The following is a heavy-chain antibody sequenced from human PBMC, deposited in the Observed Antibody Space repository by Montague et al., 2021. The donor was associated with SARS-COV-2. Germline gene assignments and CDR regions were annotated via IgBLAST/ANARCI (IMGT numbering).Heavy chain of an antibody. Sequence: SETLSFTCTVSGGSVSSYYWSWIRQSPGKGLQWLGYIYYSGSTDYNPSLKSRVTMSVDTSKNQLSLRLNSVTTADTAVYFCARAGGFYDYWSGYSSSAGFFDPWGQGTLVTVSS. J-gene: IGHJ5*02. D-gene: IGHD3-3*01. CDR1: GGSVSSYY. V-gene: IGHV4-59*02. CDR2: IYYSGST. CDR3: ARAGGFYDYWSGYSSSAGFFDP.